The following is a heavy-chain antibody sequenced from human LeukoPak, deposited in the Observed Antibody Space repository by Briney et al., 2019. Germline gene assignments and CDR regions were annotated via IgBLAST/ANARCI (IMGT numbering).Heavy chain of an antibody. CDR3: AREAYGSGGNDY. V-gene: IGHV4-31*03. CDR1: GGSISSGGYY. CDR2: IYFSGST. D-gene: IGHD3-10*01. Sequence: PSETLSLTCTVSGGSISSGGYYWSWIRQHPGKGLEWIGYIYFSGSTYYNPSLKSRVTISVDTSKNQFSLKLSSVTAADTAVYYCAREAYGSGGNDYWGQGTLVTVSS. J-gene: IGHJ4*02.